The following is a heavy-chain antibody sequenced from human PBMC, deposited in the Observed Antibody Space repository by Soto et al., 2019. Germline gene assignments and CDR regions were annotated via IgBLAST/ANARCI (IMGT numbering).Heavy chain of an antibody. CDR3: ARERGAYKYFDY. CDR2: INTYNGNI. D-gene: IGHD1-1*01. V-gene: IGHV1-18*01. CDR1: GYMFASYG. J-gene: IGHJ4*02. Sequence: QVQLVQSGAEVKKPGASVKVSCKVSGYMFASYGISWARQAPGQGLEWMGWINTYNGNINYAQKFQGRVTMTTDTSTSTAYMELRGLGSDDTALYYCARERGAYKYFDYWGQGTLDTVSS.